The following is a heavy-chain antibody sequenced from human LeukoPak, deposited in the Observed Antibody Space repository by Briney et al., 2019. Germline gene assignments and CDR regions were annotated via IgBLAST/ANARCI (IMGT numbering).Heavy chain of an antibody. CDR3: ARHGVTTVTTARYYYYYYGMDV. CDR2: IYPGDSDT. CDR1: GYSFTNYW. J-gene: IGHJ6*02. V-gene: IGHV5-51*01. D-gene: IGHD4-17*01. Sequence: GESLKISCKGSGYSFTNYWIGWVRQMPGKGLEWMGIIYPGDSDTRYSPSFQGQVTISADKSITTAYLQWSSLKASDTAMYYCARHGVTTVTTARYYYYYYGMDVWGQGTTVTVSS.